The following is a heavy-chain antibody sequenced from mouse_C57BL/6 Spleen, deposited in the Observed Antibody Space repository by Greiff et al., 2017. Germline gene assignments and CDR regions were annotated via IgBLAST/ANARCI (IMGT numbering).Heavy chain of an antibody. CDR3: TTPTPAWFAY. Sequence: VQLQQSGAELVRPGASVKLSCTASGFNIKDDYMHWVKQRPEQGLEWIGWIDPENGDTEYASKFQGKATITADPSSNTAYLQLSSLTSEDTAVYYCTTPTPAWFAYWGQGTLVTVSA. CDR2: IDPENGDT. V-gene: IGHV14-4*01. CDR1: GFNIKDDY. D-gene: IGHD6-1*01. J-gene: IGHJ3*01.